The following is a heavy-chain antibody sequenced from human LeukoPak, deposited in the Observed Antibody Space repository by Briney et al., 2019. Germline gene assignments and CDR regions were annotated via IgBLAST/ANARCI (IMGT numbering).Heavy chain of an antibody. CDR1: GGSISSTRHY. CDR2: IYYSGST. D-gene: IGHD2-2*01. J-gene: IGHJ3*02. Sequence: SETLSLTCTVSGGSISSTRHYWGWIRQSPGKGLEWIANIYYSGSTNCNPSLESRVTMSVDTSKNQFSLKMSSVTAADTAMYYCARLPGGYQPTGDAFDIWGQGTMVTVSS. V-gene: IGHV4-39*01. CDR3: ARLPGGYQPTGDAFDI.